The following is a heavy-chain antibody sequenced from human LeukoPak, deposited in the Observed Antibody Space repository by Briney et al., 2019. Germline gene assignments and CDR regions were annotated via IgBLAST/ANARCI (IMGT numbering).Heavy chain of an antibody. J-gene: IGHJ5*02. CDR3: AREGSGSYYRVWFYP. D-gene: IGHD1-26*01. CDR2: INHSGST. CDR1: GGSFSGYY. Sequence: SETLSLTCAVYGGSFSGYYWSWIRQPPGKGLEWIGEINHSGSTNYNPSLKSRVTISVDTSKNQFSLKLSSVTAADTAVYYCAREGSGSYYRVWFYPWGQGTLVTVSS. V-gene: IGHV4-34*01.